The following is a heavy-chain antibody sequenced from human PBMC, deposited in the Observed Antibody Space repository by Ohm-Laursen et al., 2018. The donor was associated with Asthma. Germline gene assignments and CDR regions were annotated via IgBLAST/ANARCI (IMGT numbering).Heavy chain of an antibody. V-gene: IGHV3-21*01. D-gene: IGHD1-26*01. CDR3: ARDSVYSGSYYVFDY. CDR1: GFTFSSYS. CDR2: ISSSSSYI. J-gene: IGHJ4*02. Sequence: SLRLSCLASGFTFSSYSMNWVRQAPGKGLEWVSSISSSSSYIYYADSVKGRFTISRDNAKNSLYLQMNSLRAEDTAVYYCARDSVYSGSYYVFDYWGQGTLVTVSS.